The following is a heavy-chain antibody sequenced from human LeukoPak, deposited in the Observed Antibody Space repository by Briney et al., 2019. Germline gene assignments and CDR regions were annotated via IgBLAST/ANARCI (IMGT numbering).Heavy chain of an antibody. CDR3: ARGRYCSATTCSGGDAFDI. J-gene: IGHJ3*02. CDR1: GTSVSSYY. CDR2: IYTRGSA. V-gene: IGHV4-4*07. D-gene: IGHD2-8*02. Sequence: PSETLSLTCTVSGTSVSSYYWSWIRQPAGRGLEWIGRIYTRGSANYNPSLQSRVSMSVDSSKSQFSLRLTSVTAADTAIYYYARGRYCSATTCSGGDAFDIWGQGTVVTVSS.